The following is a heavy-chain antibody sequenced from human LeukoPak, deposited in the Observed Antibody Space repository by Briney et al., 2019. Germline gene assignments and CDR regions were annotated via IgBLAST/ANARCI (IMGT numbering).Heavy chain of an antibody. CDR3: AKGSGRGSSSALDY. V-gene: IGHV3-23*01. CDR1: GFTFGYYD. Sequence: PGGSLRLSCAASGFTFGYYDMSWVRQAPGKGLKWVSIISSSDDSTYYADSVTGRFTISTDRATNTLYLQMNGLRAEDTALYYCAKGSGRGSSSALDYWGQGTLVTVSS. J-gene: IGHJ4*01. D-gene: IGHD5-18*01. CDR2: ISSSDDST.